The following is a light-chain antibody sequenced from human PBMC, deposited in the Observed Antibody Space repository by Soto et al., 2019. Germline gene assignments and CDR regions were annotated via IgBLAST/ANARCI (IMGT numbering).Light chain of an antibody. CDR2: YDN. V-gene: IGLV3-21*02. CDR3: QVWDSSSEHVV. CDR1: NIGSKS. Sequence: SYELTQPPSVSVAPGQTARITCGGNNIGSKSVHWYQQKPGQAPVLVAYYDNDRPSGIPERFAGSNSGNTATLTIGRVEAGDEADYYCQVWDSSSEHVVFGGGTKVTVL. J-gene: IGLJ2*01.